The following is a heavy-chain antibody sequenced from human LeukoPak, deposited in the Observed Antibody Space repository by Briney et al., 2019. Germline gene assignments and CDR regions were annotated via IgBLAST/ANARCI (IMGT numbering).Heavy chain of an antibody. V-gene: IGHV1-2*02. CDR2: INPNSGGT. Sequence: GASVKVSCKASGYTFTSYDINWVRQATGQGLEWMGWINPNSGGTNYAQKFQGRVTMTRDTSISTAYMELSRLRSDDTAVYYCARDTGYGDLKLDYWGQGTLVTVSS. CDR3: ARDTGYGDLKLDY. J-gene: IGHJ4*02. D-gene: IGHD4-17*01. CDR1: GYTFTSYD.